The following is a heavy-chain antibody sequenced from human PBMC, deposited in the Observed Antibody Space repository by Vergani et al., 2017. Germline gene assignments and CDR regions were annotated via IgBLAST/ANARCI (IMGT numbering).Heavy chain of an antibody. Sequence: QMQLVQSGPEVKKPGTSVKVSCKASGFTFTSSAMQWVRQARGQRLEWIGWIVVGSGNTNYAQKFQERVTITRDMSTSTAYMERSSLRSEDRAVYYCAADSGMATITGWYFDLWGRGTLVTVSS. J-gene: IGHJ2*01. CDR1: GFTFTSSA. V-gene: IGHV1-58*02. CDR3: AADSGMATITGWYFDL. D-gene: IGHD5-24*01. CDR2: IVVGSGNT.